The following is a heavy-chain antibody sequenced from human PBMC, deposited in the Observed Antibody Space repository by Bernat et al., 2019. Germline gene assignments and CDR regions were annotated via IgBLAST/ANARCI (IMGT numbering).Heavy chain of an antibody. CDR1: GFTFSSYS. V-gene: IGHV3-21*04. Sequence: EVQLVESGGGLVKPGGSLRLSCAASGFTFSSYSMNWVRQAPGKGLEWVSSISSSSSYIYYADSVKGRFTISRDNAKNSLYLQMNSLRAEDTAVYYCARDGWYNWNVPRRKNWYFDLWGRGTLVTVSS. CDR2: ISSSSSYI. CDR3: ARDGWYNWNVPRRKNWYFDL. J-gene: IGHJ2*01. D-gene: IGHD1-1*01.